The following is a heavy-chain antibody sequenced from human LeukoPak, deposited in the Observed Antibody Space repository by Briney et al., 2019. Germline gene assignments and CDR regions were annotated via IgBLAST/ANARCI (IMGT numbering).Heavy chain of an antibody. CDR2: IKSKADGGTT. J-gene: IGHJ6*02. CDR3: TTDREGGMDV. V-gene: IGHV3-15*01. CDR1: GFSHAW. Sequence: GGSLRLSCAASGFSHAWMSWVRQTPGKGLEWVGRIKSKADGGTTDYVAPVKGRFTISRDDSKNTLYLQMNSLKTEDTAVYYCTTDREGGMDVWGQGTTVTVSS.